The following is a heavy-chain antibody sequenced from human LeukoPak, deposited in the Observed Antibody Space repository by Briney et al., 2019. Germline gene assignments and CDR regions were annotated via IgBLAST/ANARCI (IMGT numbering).Heavy chain of an antibody. Sequence: ASVKVSCKASGYTFTGYYMHWVRQDPGQGLEWMGWINPNSGGTNYAQRFQGRVTMTRDTSISTAYMELSRLRSDDTAVYYCARRGTGTRRNWFDPWGQGTLVTVSS. CDR2: INPNSGGT. J-gene: IGHJ5*02. CDR1: GYTFTGYY. D-gene: IGHD1-7*01. CDR3: ARRGTGTRRNWFDP. V-gene: IGHV1-2*02.